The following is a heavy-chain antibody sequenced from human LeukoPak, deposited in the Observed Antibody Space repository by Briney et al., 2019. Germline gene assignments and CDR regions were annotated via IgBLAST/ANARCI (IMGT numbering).Heavy chain of an antibody. Sequence: GGSLRLSCAASGFTFSSNAMSWVRQAPGKGLEWVSAISGSGGSTYYADSVKGRFTISRDNSKNTLYLQINSLRAEDTDVYYCARRGLITMVRGVITKANWFDPWGQGTLVTVSS. CDR1: GFTFSSNA. D-gene: IGHD3-10*01. CDR3: ARRGLITMVRGVITKANWFDP. J-gene: IGHJ5*02. V-gene: IGHV3-23*01. CDR2: ISGSGGST.